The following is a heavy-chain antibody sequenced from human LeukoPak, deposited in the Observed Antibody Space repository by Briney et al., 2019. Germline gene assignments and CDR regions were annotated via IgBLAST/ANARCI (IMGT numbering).Heavy chain of an antibody. D-gene: IGHD1-26*01. CDR1: GGSISSSYYY. CDR3: ARHKMGTTRLYYFDY. V-gene: IGHV4-39*01. CDR2: ISYSGTT. J-gene: IGHJ4*02. Sequence: PSETLSPTCTVSGGSISSSYYYWGWIRQPPGKGLEWIGTISYSGTTYYNPSLESRVTISVDTSRNQFSLKLTSVTAADTAVYYCARHKMGTTRLYYFDYWGQGTLVTVSS.